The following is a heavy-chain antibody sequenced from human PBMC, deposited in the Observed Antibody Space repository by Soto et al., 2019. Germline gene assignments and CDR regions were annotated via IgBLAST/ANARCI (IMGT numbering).Heavy chain of an antibody. CDR3: ARNPRPIYGDYADY. CDR2: VWYDGSNK. V-gene: IGHV3-33*01. CDR1: GFSFSSYG. J-gene: IGHJ4*02. D-gene: IGHD4-17*01. Sequence: QVQLVESGGGVVQPGTSLRLSCAASGFSFSSYGMHWVRQAPGKGLEWAAVVWYDGSNKYYADSVKGRFTISRDNSKNTLYLQMNSLRAEDMAVYYCARNPRPIYGDYADYWGQGTLVTVSS.